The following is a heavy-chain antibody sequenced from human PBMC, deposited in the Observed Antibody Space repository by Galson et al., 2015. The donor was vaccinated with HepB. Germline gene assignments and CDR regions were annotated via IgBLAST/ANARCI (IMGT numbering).Heavy chain of an antibody. Sequence: SLRLSCAASGFTFGDYIMSWVRQAPGKGLEWVGLIRSKAHATTTEYAASVIGRFTISRDDSKSIAYLQMNSLKTEDTAVYYCTRDVITPPPGYYYYGMDVWGQGTTVTVSS. J-gene: IGHJ6*02. CDR1: GFTFGDYI. D-gene: IGHD3-22*01. CDR3: TRDVITPPPGYYYYGMDV. CDR2: IRSKAHATTT. V-gene: IGHV3-49*04.